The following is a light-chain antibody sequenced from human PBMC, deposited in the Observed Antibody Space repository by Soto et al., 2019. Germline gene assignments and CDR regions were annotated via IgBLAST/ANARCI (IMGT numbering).Light chain of an antibody. CDR1: SSDVGSYNL. Sequence: QSALTQPASVSGSPGQSITISCTGTSSDVGSYNLVSWYQQHPGKAPKLMIYEGSKRPSGVSNRFSGSKSGNTASLTISGLQAEDEADYYCCSYADSSTYVVFGGWTKLTVL. CDR3: CSYADSSTYVV. V-gene: IGLV2-23*01. J-gene: IGLJ2*01. CDR2: EGS.